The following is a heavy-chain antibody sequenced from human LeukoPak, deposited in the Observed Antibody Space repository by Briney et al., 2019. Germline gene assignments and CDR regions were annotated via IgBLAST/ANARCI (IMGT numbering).Heavy chain of an antibody. D-gene: IGHD3-22*01. CDR1: GYSFTSYW. V-gene: IGHV5-51*01. CDR3: ARRARGGYDSSGYYYYYYYMDV. Sequence: GESLKISCKGSGYSFTSYWIGWVRQMPGKGLEWMGIIYPGDSDTRYCASFQGQVTISADKSISTAYLQWSSLKASDTAMYYCARRARGGYDSSGYYYYYYYMDVWGKGTTVNVSS. J-gene: IGHJ6*03. CDR2: IYPGDSDT.